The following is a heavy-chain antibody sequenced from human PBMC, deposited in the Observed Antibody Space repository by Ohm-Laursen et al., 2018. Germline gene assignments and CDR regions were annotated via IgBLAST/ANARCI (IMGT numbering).Heavy chain of an antibody. CDR2: IIPIFGTA. V-gene: IGHV1-69*06. D-gene: IGHD6-13*01. CDR3: ARLAAAGRFDY. CDR1: GGTFSSYA. Sequence: GASVKVSCKASGGTFSSYAISWVRQAPGQGLEWMGGIIPIFGTANYAQKFQGRVTITADKPTSTAYMELSSLRSEDTAVYYCARLAAAGRFDYWGQGTLVTVSS. J-gene: IGHJ4*02.